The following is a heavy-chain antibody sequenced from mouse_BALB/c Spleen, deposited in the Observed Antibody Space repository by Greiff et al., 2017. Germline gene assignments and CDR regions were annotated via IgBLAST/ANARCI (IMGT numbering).Heavy chain of an antibody. J-gene: IGHJ2*01. V-gene: IGHV14-3*02. CDR2: IDPANGNT. Sequence: VQLQQSGAELVKPGASVKLSCTASGFNIKDTYMHWVKQRPEQGLEWIGRIDPANGNTKYDPKFQGKATITADTSSNTAYLQLSSLTSEDTAVYYCARTPDGYDRYFDYWGQGTTLTVSA. CDR3: ARTPDGYDRYFDY. D-gene: IGHD2-2*01. CDR1: GFNIKDTY.